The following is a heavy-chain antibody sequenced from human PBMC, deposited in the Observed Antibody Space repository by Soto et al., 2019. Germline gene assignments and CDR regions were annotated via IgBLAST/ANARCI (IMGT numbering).Heavy chain of an antibody. D-gene: IGHD4-17*01. J-gene: IGHJ4*02. CDR3: ARTLYGDNVDY. V-gene: IGHV1-3*01. Sequence: ASVKVSCKASGYTFTSYAMHWVRQAPGQRLEWMGWINAGNGNTKYSQKFRGRVTMTRNTSTSTAYMELSSLRSEDTAVYYCARTLYGDNVDYWGQGTLVTVSS. CDR2: INAGNGNT. CDR1: GYTFTSYA.